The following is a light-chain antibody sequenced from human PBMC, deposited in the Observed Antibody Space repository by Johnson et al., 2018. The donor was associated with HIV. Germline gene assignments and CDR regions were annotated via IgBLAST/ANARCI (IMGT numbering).Light chain of an antibody. Sequence: QSMLTQPPSVSAAPGQKVTISCSGSRSNIGNNYVSWYQQFPGTAPKLLIYDNNKRPSGIPDRFSGSKSGTSATLGITGLQTGDEADYYCGTWGSSLSAGVFGTGTKVTVL. CDR1: RSNIGNNY. CDR3: GTWGSSLSAGV. J-gene: IGLJ1*01. CDR2: DNN. V-gene: IGLV1-51*01.